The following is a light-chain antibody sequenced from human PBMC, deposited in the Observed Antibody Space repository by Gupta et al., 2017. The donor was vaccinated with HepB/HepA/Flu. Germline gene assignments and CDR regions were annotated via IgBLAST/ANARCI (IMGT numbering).Light chain of an antibody. Sequence: DLLLTQSPSSLSAFVGERVTIPCRACQTIGNFLNWYQHKPGKHPKLLIFCTSNVFSRVPSRFSVGGSGTNFTLTISSLQPEDFATYYCQQTYSPIRTFGQWTKVDI. CDR2: CTS. CDR3: QQTYSPIRT. CDR1: QTIGNF. V-gene: IGKV1-39*01. J-gene: IGKJ1*01.